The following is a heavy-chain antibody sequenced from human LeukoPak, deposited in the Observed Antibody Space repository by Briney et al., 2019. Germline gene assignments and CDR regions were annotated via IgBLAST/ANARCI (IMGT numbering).Heavy chain of an antibody. V-gene: IGHV1-69*13. J-gene: IGHJ5*02. Sequence: SVKVSCKTSGGTFTSYAITWVRQAPGQGPEWMGKIIPISGTTNYAQKFQGRVTFTADESTSTAYMELSSLRSEDTALYYCARRLRLGGNWFDPWGQGTLVTVSS. CDR1: GGTFTSYA. CDR3: ARRLRLGGNWFDP. D-gene: IGHD2-21*01. CDR2: IIPISGTT.